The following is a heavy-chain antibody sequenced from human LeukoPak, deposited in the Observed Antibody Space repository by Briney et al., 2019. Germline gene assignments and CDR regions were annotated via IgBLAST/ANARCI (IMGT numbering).Heavy chain of an antibody. Sequence: SETLSLTCKASGGSIGSSGFYWGWVRQPPGKGLDWIGSIYYPENTHYNPSLESRVTISVDTSKYQVSLTLSSVTATDTAVYYCVRHVSSGWNYYNGLDVWGQGTTVTVSS. CDR1: GGSIGSSGFY. V-gene: IGHV4-39*01. J-gene: IGHJ6*02. CDR2: IYYPENT. CDR3: VRHVSSGWNYYNGLDV. D-gene: IGHD6-19*01.